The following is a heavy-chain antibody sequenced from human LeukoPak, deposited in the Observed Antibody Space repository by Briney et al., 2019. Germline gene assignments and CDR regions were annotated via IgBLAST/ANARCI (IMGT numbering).Heavy chain of an antibody. CDR3: ARAGIGSPRSFFDY. CDR1: GFTFSSYA. D-gene: IGHD1-26*01. Sequence: GGSLRLSCAAPGFTFSSYAMHWVRQAPGKGLEWVAVISYDGSNKYYADSVKGRFTISRDNSKNTLYLQMNSLRAEDTAVYYCARAGIGSPRSFFDYWGQGTLVTVSS. V-gene: IGHV3-30*04. J-gene: IGHJ4*02. CDR2: ISYDGSNK.